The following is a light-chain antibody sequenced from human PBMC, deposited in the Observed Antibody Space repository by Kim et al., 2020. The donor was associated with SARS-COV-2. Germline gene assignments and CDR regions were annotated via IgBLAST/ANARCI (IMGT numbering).Light chain of an antibody. CDR1: QSISTY. CDR3: QQSYITPIT. Sequence: ASAGDRVTITCRASQSISTYLHWYQQRPGEAPKLLIYGASTLRSGVPSRFSGSGSGTDFTLTISNLQPEDFASYFCQQSYITPITFGPGTRLEIK. J-gene: IGKJ5*01. V-gene: IGKV1-39*01. CDR2: GAS.